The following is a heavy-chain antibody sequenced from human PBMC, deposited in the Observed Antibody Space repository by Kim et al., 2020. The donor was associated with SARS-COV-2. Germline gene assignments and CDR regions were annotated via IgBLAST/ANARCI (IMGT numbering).Heavy chain of an antibody. CDR2: INHSGST. CDR1: GGSFSGYY. Sequence: SETLSLTCAVYGGSFSGYYWSWIRQPPGKGLEWIGEINHSGSTNYNPSLKSRVTISVDTSKNQFSLKLSSVTAADTAVYYCARGRALDIWGQGTMVTASS. V-gene: IGHV4-34*01. CDR3: ARGRALDI. J-gene: IGHJ3*02.